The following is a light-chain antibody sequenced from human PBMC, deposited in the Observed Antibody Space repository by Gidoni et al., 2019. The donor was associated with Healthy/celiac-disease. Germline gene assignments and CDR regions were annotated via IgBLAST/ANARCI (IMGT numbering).Light chain of an antibody. CDR1: QSVSSSY. V-gene: IGKV3-20*01. CDR2: GAS. J-gene: IGKJ2*01. Sequence: DIVLTQYPGTLSLSPGERATLSSRASQSVSSSYLAWYQQKPGQAPRLLIYGASSRATGIPDRFSGSGSGTGFLLPISRLEPEDFAVYYCQQYGSSPYTFGQGTKLEIK. CDR3: QQYGSSPYT.